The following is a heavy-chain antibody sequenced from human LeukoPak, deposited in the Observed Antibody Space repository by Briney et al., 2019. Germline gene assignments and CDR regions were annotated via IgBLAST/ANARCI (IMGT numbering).Heavy chain of an antibody. Sequence: RPGGSLRLSCAASGFTFSSHWMNWVRQAPGKGLEWVANIKEDGSEKYYVDSVKGRFSISRDNAKNSLYLQMNSLRAEDTAVYYGARGRAGGHWGQGTLVTVSS. CDR2: IKEDGSEK. CDR1: GFTFSSHW. CDR3: ARGRAGGH. D-gene: IGHD6-13*01. J-gene: IGHJ4*02. V-gene: IGHV3-7*01.